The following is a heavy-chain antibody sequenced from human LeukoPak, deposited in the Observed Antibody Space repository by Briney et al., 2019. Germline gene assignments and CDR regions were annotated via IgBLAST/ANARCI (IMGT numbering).Heavy chain of an antibody. CDR3: ARDRRPTIYGGLDS. J-gene: IGHJ4*02. V-gene: IGHV3-7*01. CDR1: GFTFSDYY. CDR2: IKHDGSDS. Sequence: GGSLRLSCAASGFTFSDYYMSWIRQAPGKGLEWVANIKHDGSDSFYVDSVKGRFTISRDNSENSLYLQMHSLRVEDTAMHFCARDRRPTIYGGLDSWGQGTVVTVSS. D-gene: IGHD4-17*01.